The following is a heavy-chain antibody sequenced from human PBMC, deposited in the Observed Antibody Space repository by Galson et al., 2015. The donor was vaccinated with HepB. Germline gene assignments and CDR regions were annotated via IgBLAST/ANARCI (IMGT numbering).Heavy chain of an antibody. CDR3: ARDSLRSRSFDI. Sequence: SLRLSCAASGIIFDDYAMHWVRQAPGKGLEWVSGISWNRGRIGYADSVKGRFTISRDNAKNSLYLQMDSLRTEDTALYYCARDSLRSRSFDIWGQGTMVTVSS. V-gene: IGHV3-9*01. D-gene: IGHD5-12*01. CDR2: ISWNRGRI. CDR1: GIIFDDYA. J-gene: IGHJ3*02.